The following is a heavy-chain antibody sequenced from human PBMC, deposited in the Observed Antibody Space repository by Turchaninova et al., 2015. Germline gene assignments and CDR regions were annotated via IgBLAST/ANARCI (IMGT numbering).Heavy chain of an antibody. CDR1: GYAFTGYS. V-gene: IGHV1-2*06. D-gene: IGHD2-2*01. Sequence: LVQSGADVKKPGASVKVSCEASGYAFTGYSIHWVRHAPGQGLEWMGRINPYSGATGYAQECQGRVSMTMDTSLNTAYLDLRRLTSADTAVYYCARDPYCTSNNCLFDLWGQGTLVTVSS. CDR3: ARDPYCTSNNCLFDL. CDR2: INPYSGAT. J-gene: IGHJ5*02.